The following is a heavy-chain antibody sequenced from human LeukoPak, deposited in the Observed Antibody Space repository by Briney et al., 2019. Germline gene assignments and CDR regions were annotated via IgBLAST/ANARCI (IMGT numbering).Heavy chain of an antibody. V-gene: IGHV3-23*01. J-gene: IGHJ4*02. CDR2: ISGSGGST. Sequence: GGSLRLSCAASGFTFSSYAMSWVRQAPGKGLEWVSAISGSGGSTYYADSVKGRFTISRDNSKNTLYLQMNSLRAEATAVYYCAKVTRAWEAIDGVYWGQGTLVTVSS. CDR3: AKVTRAWEAIDGVY. CDR1: GFTFSSYA. D-gene: IGHD1-26*01.